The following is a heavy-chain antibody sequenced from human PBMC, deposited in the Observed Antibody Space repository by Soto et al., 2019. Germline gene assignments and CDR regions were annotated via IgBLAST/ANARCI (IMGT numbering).Heavy chain of an antibody. CDR1: GYTFTSYA. V-gene: IGHV1-3*01. D-gene: IGHD6-6*01. Sequence: GASVKVSCKASGYTFTSYAMHWVRQAPGQRLEWMGWINAGNGNTKYSQKFQGRVTITRDTSASTAYMELSSLRSEDTAVYYCARDWAEQLSNWFDPWGQGTLVTVSS. CDR2: INAGNGNT. J-gene: IGHJ5*02. CDR3: ARDWAEQLSNWFDP.